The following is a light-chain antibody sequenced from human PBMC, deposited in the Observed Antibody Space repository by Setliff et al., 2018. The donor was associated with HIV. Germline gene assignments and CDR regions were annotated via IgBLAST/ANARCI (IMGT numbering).Light chain of an antibody. CDR1: SSNIGSYY. Sequence: VLTQPPSASGTPGQRVTISCSGSSSNIGSYYVYWYQQLPGTAPKLLIYRNNQRPSGVPDRFSGSKSGTSASLAISGLRSEDEADYYCAAWDDSLSGPVFGGGTKVTVL. V-gene: IGLV1-47*01. J-gene: IGLJ3*02. CDR2: RNN. CDR3: AAWDDSLSGPV.